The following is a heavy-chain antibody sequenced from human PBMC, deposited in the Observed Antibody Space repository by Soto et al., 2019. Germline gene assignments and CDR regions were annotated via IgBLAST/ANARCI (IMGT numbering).Heavy chain of an antibody. Sequence: SETLSLTCTVSGGSISSGGYYWSWIRQHPGKGLEWIGYIYYSGSTYYNPSLKSRVTISVDTSKNQFSLKLSSVTAADTAVYYCARDGYCSGGSCQALGAFDIWGQGTMVTVSS. D-gene: IGHD2-15*01. J-gene: IGHJ3*02. CDR1: GGSISSGGYY. V-gene: IGHV4-31*03. CDR3: ARDGYCSGGSCQALGAFDI. CDR2: IYYSGST.